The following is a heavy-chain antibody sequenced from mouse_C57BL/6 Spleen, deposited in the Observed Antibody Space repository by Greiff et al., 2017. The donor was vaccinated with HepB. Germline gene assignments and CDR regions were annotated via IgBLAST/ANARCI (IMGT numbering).Heavy chain of an antibody. D-gene: IGHD1-1*01. J-gene: IGHJ2*01. CDR3: AREGITTVVATPFDY. CDR1: GYTFTSYW. Sequence: VQLQQSGAELAKPGASVKLSCKASGYTFTSYWMHWVKQRPGQGLEWIGYINPSSGYTKYNQKFKDKATLTADNSSSTAYMQLSSLTYEDSAVYYCAREGITTVVATPFDYWGQGTTLTVSS. CDR2: INPSSGYT. V-gene: IGHV1-7*01.